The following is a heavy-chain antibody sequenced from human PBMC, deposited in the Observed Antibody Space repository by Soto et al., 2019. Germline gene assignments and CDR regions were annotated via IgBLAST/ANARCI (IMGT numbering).Heavy chain of an antibody. V-gene: IGHV3-23*01. D-gene: IGHD5-18*01. Sequence: PGGSLRLSCAASGFTFSSYAMSWVRQAPGKGLEWVSAISGSGGSTYYADSVKGRFTISRDNSKNTLYLQMNSLRAEDTAVYYCAKDPIQLWFLAAFDYWGQGTMVTSPQ. CDR3: AKDPIQLWFLAAFDY. CDR2: ISGSGGST. J-gene: IGHJ4*02. CDR1: GFTFSSYA.